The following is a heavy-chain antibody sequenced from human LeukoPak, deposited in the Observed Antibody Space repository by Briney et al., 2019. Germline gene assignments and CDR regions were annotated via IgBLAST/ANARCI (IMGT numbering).Heavy chain of an antibody. CDR3: ARTYYYGSGSSYFDP. Sequence: SETLSLTCAVYGGSFGGDYWSWIRQPPGKGLEWIGSIYHGGSTHYNPSLKSQVTISVDTSKDQFSLNLTSVTAADTAVYYCARTYYYGSGSSYFDPWGQGTLVTVSS. CDR1: GGSFGGDY. J-gene: IGHJ5*02. CDR2: IYHGGST. V-gene: IGHV4-34*01. D-gene: IGHD3-10*01.